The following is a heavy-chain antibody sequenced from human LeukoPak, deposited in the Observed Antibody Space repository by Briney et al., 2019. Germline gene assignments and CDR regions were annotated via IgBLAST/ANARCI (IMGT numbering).Heavy chain of an antibody. D-gene: IGHD3-10*01. CDR2: IYSDESST. CDR3: ARVSGSRNYYFGAFDI. J-gene: IGHJ3*02. V-gene: IGHV3-74*01. Sequence: GGSLRLSCAASGFTFSDYWMHWVRQAPGKGLEWVSRIYSDESSTYYADSVKGRFTISRDNAKNTLHLQMNSLRAEDTAMYYCARVSGSRNYYFGAFDIWGQGTMVTVSA. CDR1: GFTFSDYW.